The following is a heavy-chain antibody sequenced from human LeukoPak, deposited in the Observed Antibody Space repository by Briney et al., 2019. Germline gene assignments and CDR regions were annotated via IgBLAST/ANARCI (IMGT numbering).Heavy chain of an antibody. CDR3: AKDAIPSTVVTRLSFDY. Sequence: PGGSLRLSCAASGFTFSSYEMNWVRQAPGKGLEWVSYISSSGYTIYYADSVKGRFTISRDNDKNSLYLQMNSLRAEDTAVYYCAKDAIPSTVVTRLSFDYWGQGTLVTVSS. J-gene: IGHJ4*02. CDR1: GFTFSSYE. V-gene: IGHV3-48*03. D-gene: IGHD4-23*01. CDR2: ISSSGYTI.